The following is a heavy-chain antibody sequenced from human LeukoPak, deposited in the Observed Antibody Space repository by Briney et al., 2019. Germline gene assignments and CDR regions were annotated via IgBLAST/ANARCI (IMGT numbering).Heavy chain of an antibody. CDR3: ARDFSMAAAP. D-gene: IGHD6-13*01. V-gene: IGHV3-21*01. CDR1: GFTLSSYS. CDR2: ISSSSSYI. J-gene: IGHJ4*02. Sequence: GGSLRLSCAASGFTLSSYSMNWVRQAPGKGLEWVSSISSSSSYIYYADSVKGRFTISRDNAKNSLYLQMNSLRAEDTAVYYCARDFSMAAAPWGQGTLVTVSS.